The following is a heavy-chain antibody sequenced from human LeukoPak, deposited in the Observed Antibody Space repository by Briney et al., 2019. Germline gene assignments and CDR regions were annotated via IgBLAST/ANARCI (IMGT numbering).Heavy chain of an antibody. CDR1: GYTFTGYY. Sequence: ASVKVSCKASGYTFTGYYMHWVRQAPGQGLEWMGWINPNSGGTNYAQEFQGRVTMTRDTSISTAYMELSRLRSDDTAVYYCARDYYDSSGYYYWGQGTLVTVSS. CDR3: ARDYYDSSGYYY. CDR2: INPNSGGT. V-gene: IGHV1-2*02. D-gene: IGHD3-22*01. J-gene: IGHJ4*02.